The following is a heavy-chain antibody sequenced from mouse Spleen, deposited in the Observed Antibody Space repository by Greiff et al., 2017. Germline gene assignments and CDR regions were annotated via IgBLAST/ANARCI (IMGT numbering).Heavy chain of an antibody. J-gene: IGHJ2*01. CDR3: ARHEEYGNYWDYFDY. V-gene: IGHV1-7*01. D-gene: IGHD2-10*02. CDR1: GYTFTSYW. Sequence: QVQLKQSGAELAKPGASVKMSCKASGYTFTSYWMHWVKQRPGQGLEWIGYINPSTGYTEYNQKFKDKATLTADKSSSTVYMELSRLTSEDSAVYFCARHEEYGNYWDYFDYWGQGTTLTVSS. CDR2: INPSTGYT.